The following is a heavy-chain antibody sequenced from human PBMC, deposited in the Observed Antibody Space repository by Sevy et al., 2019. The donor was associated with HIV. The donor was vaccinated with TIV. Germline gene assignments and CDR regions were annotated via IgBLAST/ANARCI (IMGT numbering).Heavy chain of an antibody. Sequence: GGSLRLSCAASGFMFRVYTMHWVRQAPGKGLEWMAVISYDGVSQYYADSVKGRFTISSDISKTTLYLQMNSLRTEDTALYYCARDPNTTMATYYFDSWGQGTLVTVSS. CDR3: ARDPNTTMATYYFDS. J-gene: IGHJ4*02. CDR1: GFMFRVYT. V-gene: IGHV3-30*04. D-gene: IGHD5-18*01. CDR2: ISYDGVSQ.